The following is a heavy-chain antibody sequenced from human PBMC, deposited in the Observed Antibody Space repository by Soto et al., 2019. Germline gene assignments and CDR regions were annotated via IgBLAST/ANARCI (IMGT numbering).Heavy chain of an antibody. CDR2: ISNDGSNA. J-gene: IGHJ4*02. D-gene: IGHD3-10*01. CDR3: AKGEVRGIIPSYFDY. V-gene: IGHV3-30*18. Sequence: VRSLRLSCAGSGFTFRQFGMNWVRQARGRGPEWVARISNDGSNAYYVASVQGRFTISRDNSKNTLYLQMDSLRAEDTAVYYCAKGEVRGIIPSYFDYWGLGALPTVSS. CDR1: GFTFRQFG.